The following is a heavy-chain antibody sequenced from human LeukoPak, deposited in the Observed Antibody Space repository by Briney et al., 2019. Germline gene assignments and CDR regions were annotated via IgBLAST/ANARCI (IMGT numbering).Heavy chain of an antibody. CDR1: GFTVSSNY. V-gene: IGHV3-66*01. CDR2: IYSGGST. Sequence: GGSLRLSCAASGFTVSSNYMSWVRQAPGKGLEWVSVIYSGGSTYYADSVKGRFTISRDNSKNTLYLQMNSLRAEDTAVYYCARDGGDHYGDYDGYWGQGTLVTVSS. CDR3: ARDGGDHYGDYDGY. D-gene: IGHD4-17*01. J-gene: IGHJ4*02.